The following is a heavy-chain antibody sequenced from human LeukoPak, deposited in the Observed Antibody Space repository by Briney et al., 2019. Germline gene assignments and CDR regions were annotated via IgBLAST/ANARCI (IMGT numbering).Heavy chain of an antibody. CDR1: GGSFSGYY. Sequence: SETLSLTRAVYGGSFSGYYWSWIRQPPGKGLEWIGEINHSGSTNYNPSLKSRVTISVDTSKNQFSLKLSSVTAADTAVYYCARSLELPSYYFDYWGQGTLVTVSS. D-gene: IGHD1-7*01. CDR2: INHSGST. J-gene: IGHJ4*02. CDR3: ARSLELPSYYFDY. V-gene: IGHV4-34*01.